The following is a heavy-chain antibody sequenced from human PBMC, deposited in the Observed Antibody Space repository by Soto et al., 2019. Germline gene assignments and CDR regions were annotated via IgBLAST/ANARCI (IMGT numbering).Heavy chain of an antibody. Sequence: GGSLRLSCAASGFTFSSYGMHWVRQAPGKGLEWVAVIWYDGSNKYYADSVKGRFTISRDNSKNTLYLQMNSLRAEDTAVYYCAREIYDSGSYFDYWGQGTLVTVSS. D-gene: IGHD1-26*01. CDR2: IWYDGSNK. V-gene: IGHV3-33*08. J-gene: IGHJ4*02. CDR3: AREIYDSGSYFDY. CDR1: GFTFSSYG.